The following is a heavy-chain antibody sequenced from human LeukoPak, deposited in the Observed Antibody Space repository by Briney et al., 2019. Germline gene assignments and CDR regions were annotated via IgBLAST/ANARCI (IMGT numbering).Heavy chain of an antibody. CDR1: GGTFSSYA. CDR3: ARDLMGRWGYFDY. J-gene: IGHJ4*02. CDR2: IIPIFGTA. D-gene: IGHD7-27*01. Sequence: SVKVSCKASGGTFSSYAISWERQAPGQGLEWMGGIIPIFGTANYAQKFQGRVTITADESTSTAYMELSSLRSDDAAVYYCARDLMGRWGYFDYWGQGTLVTVSS. V-gene: IGHV1-69*01.